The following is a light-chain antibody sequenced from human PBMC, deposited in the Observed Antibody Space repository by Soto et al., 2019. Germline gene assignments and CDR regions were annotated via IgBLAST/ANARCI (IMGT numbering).Light chain of an antibody. CDR2: GAS. CDR3: QQYGRSHFT. V-gene: IGKV3-20*01. CDR1: QSVSSNY. Sequence: EIVMTQSPGTLSLSPGETATLSCRASQSVSSNYVAWFHQKPGQAPRLLIYGASSRATGVPDRFSASGSGTDFTLTISRMATENFAVYYCQQYGRSHFTFVPGTKVDIK. J-gene: IGKJ3*01.